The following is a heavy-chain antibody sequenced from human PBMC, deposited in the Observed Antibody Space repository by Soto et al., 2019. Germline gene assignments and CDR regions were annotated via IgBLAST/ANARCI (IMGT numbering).Heavy chain of an antibody. Sequence: ASVKLSCKVSGYTLTELSMHWVRQAPGKGLEWMGGFDPEDGETIYAQKFQGRVTMTEDTSTDTAYMQLSSLRSEDTAVYYCATNSYSDWYDAFDIWGQGTMVTVSS. CDR3: ATNSYSDWYDAFDI. D-gene: IGHD6-19*01. V-gene: IGHV1-24*01. CDR1: GYTLTELS. J-gene: IGHJ3*02. CDR2: FDPEDGET.